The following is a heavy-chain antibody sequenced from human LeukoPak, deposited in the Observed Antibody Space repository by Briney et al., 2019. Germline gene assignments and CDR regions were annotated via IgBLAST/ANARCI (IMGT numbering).Heavy chain of an antibody. CDR2: INPNSGGT. CDR3: ASYFIAAAGSSVY. V-gene: IGHV1-2*02. Sequence: GASVTVSCKASGYTFTGYYMHWVRQAPGQGLEWMGWINPNSGGTNYAQKFQGRVTMTRDTSISTAYMELSRLRSDDTAVYYCASYFIAAAGSSVYWGQGTLVTVSS. D-gene: IGHD6-13*01. CDR1: GYTFTGYY. J-gene: IGHJ4*02.